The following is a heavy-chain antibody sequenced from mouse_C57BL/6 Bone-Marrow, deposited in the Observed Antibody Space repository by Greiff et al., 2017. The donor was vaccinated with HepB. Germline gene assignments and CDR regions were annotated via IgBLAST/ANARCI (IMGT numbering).Heavy chain of an antibody. D-gene: IGHD3-2*02. J-gene: IGHJ4*01. CDR3: ARSKQLRLTPLAMDY. CDR2: IRNKANGYTT. V-gene: IGHV7-3*01. CDR1: GFTFTDYY. Sequence: EVKLVESGGGLVQPGGSLSLSCAASGFTFTDYYMSWVRQPPGKALEWLGFIRNKANGYTTEYSASVKGRFTIYRDNSTRILYLQMNALRAEDSATYYCARSKQLRLTPLAMDYWGQGTSVTVSS.